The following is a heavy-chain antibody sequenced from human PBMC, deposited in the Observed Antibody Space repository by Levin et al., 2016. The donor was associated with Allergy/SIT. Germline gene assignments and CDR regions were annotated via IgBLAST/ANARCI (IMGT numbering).Heavy chain of an antibody. J-gene: IGHJ4*02. CDR1: GFIFNNYA. CDR3: ARGGELLVDY. D-gene: IGHD1-7*01. CDR2: ISDSGGDT. Sequence: GESLKISCAASGFIFNNYAMRWVRQAPGKGLELVSRISDSGGDTNYADSVKGRFTISRDNAKNSLYLQMHSLRAEDTAIYYCARGGELLVDYWGQGTLVTVSS. V-gene: IGHV3-21*01.